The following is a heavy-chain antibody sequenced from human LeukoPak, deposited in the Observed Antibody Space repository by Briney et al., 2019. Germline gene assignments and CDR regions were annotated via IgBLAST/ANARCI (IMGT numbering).Heavy chain of an antibody. V-gene: IGHV1-18*01. Sequence: ASVKVCCKASGYTFTSYGISWMRQAPGQGLEWMGWISAYNGNTNYAQKLQGRVTMTTDTSTSTAYMELRSLRSDDTAVYYCAREVVRGGSGSLGYWGQGTLVTVSS. CDR3: AREVVRGGSGSLGY. CDR1: GYTFTSYG. D-gene: IGHD3-10*01. J-gene: IGHJ4*02. CDR2: ISAYNGNT.